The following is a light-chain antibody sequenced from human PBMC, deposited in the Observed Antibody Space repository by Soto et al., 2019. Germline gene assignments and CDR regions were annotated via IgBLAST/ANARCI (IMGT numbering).Light chain of an antibody. V-gene: IGLV1-44*01. CDR1: SSNIGSNT. Sequence: LVTQPPSASGSPGQRVTTSCSGNSSNIGSNTVNWYQQLPGTAPKLLIYSNNQRPSGVPDRFSGSKSGTSASLAISGLQSEDEADYYCAAWDDSLNGLVFGTGTKVTVL. CDR2: SNN. J-gene: IGLJ1*01. CDR3: AAWDDSLNGLV.